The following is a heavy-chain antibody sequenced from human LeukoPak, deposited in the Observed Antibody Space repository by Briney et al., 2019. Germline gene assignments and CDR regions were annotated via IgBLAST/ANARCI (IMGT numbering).Heavy chain of an antibody. CDR2: IYYSGST. CDR3: ARGIQLWLCNWFDP. D-gene: IGHD5-18*01. V-gene: IGHV4-39*01. J-gene: IGHJ5*02. Sequence: PSETLSLTCTVSGGSISSSSYYWGWTRQPPGKGLEWIGSIYYSGSTYYNPSLKSRATISVDTSKNQFSLKLSSVTAADTAVYYCARGIQLWLCNWFDPWGQGTLGTVSS. CDR1: GGSISSSSYY.